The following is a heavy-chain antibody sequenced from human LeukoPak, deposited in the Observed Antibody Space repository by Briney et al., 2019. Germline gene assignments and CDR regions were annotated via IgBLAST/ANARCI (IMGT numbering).Heavy chain of an antibody. CDR2: IYYSGST. V-gene: IGHV4-59*01. J-gene: IGHJ6*03. Sequence: PSETLSLTCTVSGGSISSYFWSWIRQPPGKGLEWIGYIYYSGSTTYSPSLKSRVTISVDMSNQQFSLKLSSVTAADTAVYYCARTLSYYYYMDVWGKGTTVTVSS. CDR3: ARTLSYYYYMDV. CDR1: GGSISSYF.